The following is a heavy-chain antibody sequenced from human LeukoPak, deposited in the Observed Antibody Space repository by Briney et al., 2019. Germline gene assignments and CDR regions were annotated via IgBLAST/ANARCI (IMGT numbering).Heavy chain of an antibody. CDR3: AKESSWGTVVTPGGPSA. V-gene: IGHV3-23*01. D-gene: IGHD4-23*01. CDR2: ISGSGGTT. J-gene: IGHJ5*02. Sequence: GGSLRLSCAASGFTFSTYAMSWVRQALGKGLEWVSAISGSGGTTYYADSVKGRFTISRDNSKNTLYLQMNSLRAEDTAVYYCAKESSWGTVVTPGGPSAWGQGTLVTVSS. CDR1: GFTFSTYA.